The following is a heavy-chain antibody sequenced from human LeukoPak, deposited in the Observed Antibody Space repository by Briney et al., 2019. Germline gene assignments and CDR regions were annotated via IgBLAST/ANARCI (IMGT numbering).Heavy chain of an antibody. J-gene: IGHJ5*02. CDR1: GYTFTGYY. CDR2: INPNTGVT. D-gene: IGHD4-17*01. V-gene: IGHV1-2*02. CDR3: ARVPYGDYPYRWFDP. Sequence: GASVKVSCKASGYTFTGYYIHWVRQAPGQGLECMGWINPNTGVTNYAQKFQGRVTMTRDTSITTAYMELRRLRSDDTAVYYCARVPYGDYPYRWFDPWGQGTLVTVSS.